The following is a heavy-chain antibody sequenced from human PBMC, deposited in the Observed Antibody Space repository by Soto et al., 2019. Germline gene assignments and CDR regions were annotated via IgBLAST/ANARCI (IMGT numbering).Heavy chain of an antibody. CDR1: GFSFSNHA. Sequence: EVQLLESGGGLVPPGASLRLSCVASGFSFSNHAMNWVRQAPGKGLEWVSAISSRGDRTYYADSEKGRFTIPRDNSKNTLYLQMNGVRAEDRAVYCCARRPSPNCFDSSGFDYGGQGTLVSVSS. CDR2: ISSRGDRT. J-gene: IGHJ4*02. D-gene: IGHD3-22*01. V-gene: IGHV3-23*01. CDR3: ARRPSPNCFDSSGFDY.